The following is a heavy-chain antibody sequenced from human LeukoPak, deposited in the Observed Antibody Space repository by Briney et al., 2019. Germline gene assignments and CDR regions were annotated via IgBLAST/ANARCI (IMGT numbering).Heavy chain of an antibody. D-gene: IGHD6-13*01. Sequence: SVKVSCKASGGTFSSYAISWVRQAPGQGLEWMGRIIPIFGTANYAQRFQGRVTITTDESTSTAYMELSSLRSEDTAVYYCARARIAAAGRVAFDIWGQGTMVTVSS. V-gene: IGHV1-69*05. CDR1: GGTFSSYA. CDR3: ARARIAAAGRVAFDI. J-gene: IGHJ3*02. CDR2: IIPIFGTA.